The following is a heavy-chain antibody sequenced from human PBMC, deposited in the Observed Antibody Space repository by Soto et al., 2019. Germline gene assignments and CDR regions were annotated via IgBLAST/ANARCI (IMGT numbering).Heavy chain of an antibody. Sequence: SETLSLTCTIYGGSFSGYYWSWVRQPPGKGLEWIGEINHSGSTNYSPSLKRRVSISVDTSKDKFSLNLSSVTAADAAVYYCASGKTRTARPSLRYYYYGLDVWGQGTTVTVSS. CDR1: GGSFSGYY. CDR2: INHSGST. D-gene: IGHD6-6*01. J-gene: IGHJ6*02. CDR3: ASGKTRTARPSLRYYYYGLDV. V-gene: IGHV4-34*01.